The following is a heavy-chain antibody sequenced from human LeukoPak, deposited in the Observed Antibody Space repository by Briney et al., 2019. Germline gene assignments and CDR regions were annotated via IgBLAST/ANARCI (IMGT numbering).Heavy chain of an antibody. V-gene: IGHV1-2*02. J-gene: IGHJ4*02. CDR3: ARAGDDILSPTLDY. CDR2: IYPNSGGT. CDR1: GYTFTGFY. Sequence: ASVKVSCKASGYTFTGFYIHWVRQAPGQGLEWMGWIYPNSGGTNYAQKFQGRVTMTGDTSITTAYMELSRLRSDDTAVYYCARAGDDILSPTLDYWGQGTLVTVSS. D-gene: IGHD3-9*01.